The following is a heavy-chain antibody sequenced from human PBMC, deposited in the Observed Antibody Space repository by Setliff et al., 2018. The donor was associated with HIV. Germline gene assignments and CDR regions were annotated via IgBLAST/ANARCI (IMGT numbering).Heavy chain of an antibody. J-gene: IGHJ4*02. D-gene: IGHD3-22*01. CDR3: ARDYYDISGYYTDY. CDR1: GGSISTNW. V-gene: IGHV4-4*02. Sequence: SETLSLTCAVSGGSISTNWWSWVRQPPGKGLEWIGEIYHSGSTNYNPSLRSRVTISVDKSKNQFSLKLNSVTAADTAIYYCARDYYDISGYYTDYWGQGTLVTAPQ. CDR2: IYHSGST.